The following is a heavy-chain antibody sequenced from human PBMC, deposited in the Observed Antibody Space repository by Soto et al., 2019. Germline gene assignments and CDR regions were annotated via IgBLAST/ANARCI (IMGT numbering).Heavy chain of an antibody. V-gene: IGHV4-59*08. Sequence: ASETLSLTCTVSGGSISSYYWSWIRQPPGKGLEWIGYIYYSGSTNYNPSLKSRVTISVDTSKNQFSLKLSSVTAADTAVYYCARHNTVTSFMDVWGKGTTVTVSS. CDR1: GGSISSYY. D-gene: IGHD4-4*01. J-gene: IGHJ6*03. CDR3: ARHNTVTSFMDV. CDR2: IYYSGST.